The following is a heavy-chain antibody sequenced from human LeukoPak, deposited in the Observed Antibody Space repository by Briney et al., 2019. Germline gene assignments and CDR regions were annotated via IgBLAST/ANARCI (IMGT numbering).Heavy chain of an antibody. D-gene: IGHD1-7*01. J-gene: IGHJ5*02. Sequence: ASVKVSCKASGYTFTGYYMHWVRQAPGQGLEGMGWINPNSGGTNYAQKFRGRVTMTRDTSISTAYMDLSRLRSDDTAVYYCARDVGSLGNWNYVNWFDPWGQGTLVTVSS. CDR2: INPNSGGT. CDR1: GYTFTGYY. CDR3: ARDVGSLGNWNYVNWFDP. V-gene: IGHV1-2*02.